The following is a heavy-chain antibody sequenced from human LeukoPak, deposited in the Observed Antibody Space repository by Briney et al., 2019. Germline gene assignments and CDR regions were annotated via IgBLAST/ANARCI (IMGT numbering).Heavy chain of an antibody. J-gene: IGHJ6*02. D-gene: IGHD2/OR15-2a*01. V-gene: IGHV1-8*01. CDR2: MNPNSGNT. CDR3: TRSLEDLSNYYYGMDV. CDR1: GYTFTSYD. Sequence: ASVKVSCKASGYTFTSYDINWVRQATGQGLEWMGWMNPNSGNTGYAQKFQGRVTMTRNTSISTAYMELSSLRSEDTAVYYCTRSLEDLSNYYYGMDVWGQGTTVTVSS.